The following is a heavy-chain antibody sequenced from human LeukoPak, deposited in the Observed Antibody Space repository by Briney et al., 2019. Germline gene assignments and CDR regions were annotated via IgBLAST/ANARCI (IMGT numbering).Heavy chain of an antibody. CDR3: ARVYLPDYYGSGSRWFDP. J-gene: IGHJ5*02. V-gene: IGHV4-34*01. D-gene: IGHD3-10*01. CDR1: GGSFSGYY. CDR2: INHSGST. Sequence: SETLSLTCAVYGGSFSGYYWSWIRQPPGKGLKWIGEINHSGSTNYNPSLKSRVTISVDTSKNQFSLKLSSVTAADTAVYYCARVYLPDYYGSGSRWFDPWGQGTLVTVSS.